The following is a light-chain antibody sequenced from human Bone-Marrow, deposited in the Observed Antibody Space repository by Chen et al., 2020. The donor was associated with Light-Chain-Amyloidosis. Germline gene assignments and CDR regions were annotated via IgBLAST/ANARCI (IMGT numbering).Light chain of an antibody. CDR1: DLPTKY. CDR2: RDT. V-gene: IGLV3-25*03. CDR3: QSADSSGTYAVI. Sequence: SYELTHPPSVSVSPGQTARITCSGDDLPTKYAYWYQQKPGQAPVLVIHRDTVRPSGISERFSGSSSGTTATLTISGVQAEDEADSHCQSADSSGTYAVIFGGGTKLTVL. J-gene: IGLJ2*01.